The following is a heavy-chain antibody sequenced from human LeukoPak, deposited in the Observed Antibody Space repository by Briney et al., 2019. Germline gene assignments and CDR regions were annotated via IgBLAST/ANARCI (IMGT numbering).Heavy chain of an antibody. CDR2: ISYDGSNK. CDR3: ARDSADSGYDLSNMGVDY. D-gene: IGHD5-12*01. CDR1: GFTFSSYA. V-gene: IGHV3-30*04. J-gene: IGHJ4*02. Sequence: GRSLRLSCAASGFTFSSYAMHWVRQAPGKGLEWVAVISYDGSNKYYADSVKGRFTISRDNAKNSLYLQMNSLRAEDTAVYYCARDSADSGYDLSNMGVDYWGQGTLVTVSS.